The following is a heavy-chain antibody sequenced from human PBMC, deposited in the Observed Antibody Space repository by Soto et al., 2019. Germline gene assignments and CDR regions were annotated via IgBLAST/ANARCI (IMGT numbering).Heavy chain of an antibody. J-gene: IGHJ3*02. CDR3: ARSVGTAMVTRAFDI. V-gene: IGHV1-46*03. Sequence: ASVKVSCKASGYTFTSHYMHWVRQAPGQGLEWMGIINPSGGSTSYAQKFQGRVTMTRDTSTSTVYMELSSLRSEDTAEYYCARSVGTAMVTRAFDIWGQGTMVTVSS. CDR2: INPSGGST. CDR1: GYTFTSHY. D-gene: IGHD5-18*01.